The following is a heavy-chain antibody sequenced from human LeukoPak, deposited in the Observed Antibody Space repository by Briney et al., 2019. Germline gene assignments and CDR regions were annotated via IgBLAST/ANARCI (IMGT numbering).Heavy chain of an antibody. CDR1: GVSFSGYY. V-gene: IGHV4-34*01. CDR3: ARGRTLIYYYYLDV. Sequence: SETLSLTCAVYGVSFSGYYLNWIRQPPGTGLEWVGEINHSGSTNYNPSLQSRVTISVDTSKNQFSLKLSSVTAADTAVYYCARGRTLIYYYYLDVWGKGTTVTVSS. J-gene: IGHJ6*03. CDR2: INHSGST. D-gene: IGHD2-8*01.